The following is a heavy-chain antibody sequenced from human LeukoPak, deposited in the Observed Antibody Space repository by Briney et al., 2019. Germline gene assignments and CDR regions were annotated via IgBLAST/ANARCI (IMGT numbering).Heavy chain of an antibody. CDR1: GYTLTGYY. Sequence: GASVKVSCKASGYTLTGYYMHWVRQAPGQGLEWMGWINPNSGGTNYAQKLQGRVTMTTDTSTSTAYMELRSLRSDDTAVYYCARHYYYYDSSGYPYDFDYWGQGTLVTVSS. V-gene: IGHV1-2*02. CDR3: ARHYYYYDSSGYPYDFDY. CDR2: INPNSGGT. J-gene: IGHJ4*02. D-gene: IGHD3-22*01.